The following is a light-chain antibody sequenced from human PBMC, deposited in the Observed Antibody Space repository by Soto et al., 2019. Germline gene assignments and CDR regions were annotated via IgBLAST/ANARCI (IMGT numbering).Light chain of an antibody. CDR2: DAS. V-gene: IGKV3-11*01. CDR3: QQRSSWPRT. J-gene: IGKJ2*01. CDR1: QSVSSY. Sequence: EIVLTQSPATLSLSPGERATLSCRASQSVSSYLGWYQQKPGQAPRLLIYDASNRATGIPARFSGSGSGTNFTLDISSLEPEDFAVYYCQQRSSWPRTFGQGTKLEI.